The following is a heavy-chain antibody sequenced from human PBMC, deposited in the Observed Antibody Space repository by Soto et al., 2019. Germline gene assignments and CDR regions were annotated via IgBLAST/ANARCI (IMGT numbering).Heavy chain of an antibody. CDR3: ARHRSEYSDFHWFDS. J-gene: IGHJ5*01. D-gene: IGHD4-4*01. Sequence: SETLSLTCTVSGGSIISSNYYWGWIRQPPGKGLEWIATMHYTGSTYYNPALKSRVTISADTKNQFSLKLRSVTAADTSVYYCARHRSEYSDFHWFDSWGLGTLVTVSS. V-gene: IGHV4-39*01. CDR1: GGSIISSNYY. CDR2: MHYTGST.